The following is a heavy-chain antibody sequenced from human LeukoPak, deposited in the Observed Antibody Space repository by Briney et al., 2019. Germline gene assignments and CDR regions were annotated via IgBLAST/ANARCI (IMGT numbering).Heavy chain of an antibody. CDR2: INPQTGGT. CDR1: VYTFTPYY. J-gene: IGHJ4*02. CDR3: SRDVAGFFDE. V-gene: IGHV1-2*02. Sequence: ASVTVSFTSSVYTFTPYYIHWVRQAPGQGLEWMGWINPQTGGTSYEQTYSGRVTMTSDTSIDKVYMELNSLGSNDTAVYYFSRDVAGFFDEWGQGTLVTVSS. D-gene: IGHD6-19*01.